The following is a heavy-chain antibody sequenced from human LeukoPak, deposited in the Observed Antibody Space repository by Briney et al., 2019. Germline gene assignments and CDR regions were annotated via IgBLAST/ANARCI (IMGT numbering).Heavy chain of an antibody. Sequence: SGGSLRLSCAASGFTFSTYGMHWVRQAPGKGLEWVAVIWYDGGNKYYADSVKGRFTISRDNSKNTLYLQMNSLRAEDTAVYYCARDTDYDILSGYYTLDYWGQGTLVTVSS. V-gene: IGHV3-33*01. J-gene: IGHJ4*02. D-gene: IGHD3-9*01. CDR1: GFTFSTYG. CDR2: IWYDGGNK. CDR3: ARDTDYDILSGYYTLDY.